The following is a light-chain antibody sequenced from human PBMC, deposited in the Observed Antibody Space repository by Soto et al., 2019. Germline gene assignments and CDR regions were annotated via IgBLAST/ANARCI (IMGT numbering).Light chain of an antibody. CDR2: EGS. Sequence: QSALTQPASVSGSPGQSITISCTGTSSDVGGYKYVSWYQQHPGKAPKLMIYEGSNRPSGVSNRFSASKSGNMASLTISGLQAEDEADYYCISYTSRSTYVFGTGTKVTVL. J-gene: IGLJ1*01. V-gene: IGLV2-14*01. CDR1: SSDVGGYKY. CDR3: ISYTSRSTYV.